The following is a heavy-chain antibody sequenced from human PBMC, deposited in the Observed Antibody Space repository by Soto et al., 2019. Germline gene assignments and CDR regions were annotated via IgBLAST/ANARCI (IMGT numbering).Heavy chain of an antibody. V-gene: IGHV4-59*08. D-gene: IGHD3-10*01. CDR2: IYYSGST. CDR3: ARHFYGSGSYGWFDP. J-gene: IGHJ5*02. CDR1: GGSISSYY. Sequence: SSETLSLTCTVSGGSISSYYWSWIRQPPGKGLEWIGYIYYSGSTNYNPSHKSRVTISVDTSKNQLSLKLSSVTAADTALYYCARHFYGSGSYGWFDPWGQGTLVTVSS.